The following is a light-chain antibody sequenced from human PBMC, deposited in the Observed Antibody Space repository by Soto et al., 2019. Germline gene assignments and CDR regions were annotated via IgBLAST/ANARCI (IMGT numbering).Light chain of an antibody. V-gene: IGLV2-14*01. CDR1: SSDVGGYNY. J-gene: IGLJ2*01. Sequence: QSALTQPASVSGSPGQSITISCTGTSSDVGGYNYVSWYQQHPGKAPTLMIYDVSNRPSGVSNRFSGSKSGNTASLTISGLQADDEADYYCSSYTRSSTLYVVFAGGTKLTVL. CDR2: DVS. CDR3: SSYTRSSTLYVV.